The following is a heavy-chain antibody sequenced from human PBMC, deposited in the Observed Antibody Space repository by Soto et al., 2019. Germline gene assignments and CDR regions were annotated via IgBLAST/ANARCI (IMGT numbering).Heavy chain of an antibody. CDR2: ISGSGGST. CDR3: AKDAAPYLQLMGSGWSDYYYYMDV. D-gene: IGHD6-19*01. Sequence: GGSLRLSCAASGFTFSSYAMSWVRQAPGKGLEWVSAISGSGGSTYYADSVKGRFTISRDNSKNTRYLQMNSLRAEDTAVYYCAKDAAPYLQLMGSGWSDYYYYMDVWGKGTTVTVSS. J-gene: IGHJ6*03. CDR1: GFTFSSYA. V-gene: IGHV3-23*01.